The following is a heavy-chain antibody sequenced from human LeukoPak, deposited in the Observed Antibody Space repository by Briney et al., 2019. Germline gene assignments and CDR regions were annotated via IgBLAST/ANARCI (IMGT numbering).Heavy chain of an antibody. CDR3: ARALLGRAFQGLFDY. V-gene: IGHV3-21*01. Sequence: PGGSLRLSCAASGFTFSSYSMNWVRQAPGKGLEWVSSISSSSYIYYADSVKGRFTISRDNAKNSLYLQMNSLRAEDTAVYYCARALLGRAFQGLFDYWGQGTLVTVSS. J-gene: IGHJ4*02. CDR2: ISSSSYI. D-gene: IGHD1-14*01. CDR1: GFTFSSYS.